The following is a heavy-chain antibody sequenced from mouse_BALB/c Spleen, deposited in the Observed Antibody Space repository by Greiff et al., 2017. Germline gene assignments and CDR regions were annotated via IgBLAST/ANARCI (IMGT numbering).Heavy chain of an antibody. V-gene: IGHV1-63*02. CDR2: IYPGGGYT. J-gene: IGHJ3*01. Sequence: VNLVESGAELVRPGTSVKISCKASGYTFTNYWLGWVKQRPGHGLEWIGDIYPGGGYTNYNEKFKGKATLTADTSSSTAYMQLSSLTSEDSAVYFCARYRYDGAWFAYWGQGTLVTVSA. D-gene: IGHD2-14*01. CDR3: ARYRYDGAWFAY. CDR1: GYTFTNYW.